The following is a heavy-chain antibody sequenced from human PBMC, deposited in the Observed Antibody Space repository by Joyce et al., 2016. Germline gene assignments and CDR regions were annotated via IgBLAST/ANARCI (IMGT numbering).Heavy chain of an antibody. V-gene: IGHV5-51*01. Sequence: EVQLAQSGAEVKKPGDSLKISCKASGYSFTTHWIAWVRQLPGQGLEWMVLSDPDDSDVRYSPSFQGQVTISADKSISTSYLQWGSLKASDSAMYYCARRVEMATKKYWYFDRWGRGTPVTVSS. CDR2: SDPDDSDV. D-gene: IGHD5-24*01. CDR3: ARRVEMATKKYWYFDR. J-gene: IGHJ2*01. CDR1: GYSFTTHW.